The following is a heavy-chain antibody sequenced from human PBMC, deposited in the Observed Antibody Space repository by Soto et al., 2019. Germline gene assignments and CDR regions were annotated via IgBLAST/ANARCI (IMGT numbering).Heavy chain of an antibody. D-gene: IGHD6-19*01. J-gene: IGHJ4*02. Sequence: QVQLQESGPGLVKPSETLSLTCTVSGGSISSYYWSWIRQPPGKGLEWIGYIYYSGSTNYNPSLKSRVTISVDTSKNQFSLKLSSVTAADTAGYYCARDRWLTDYWGQGTLVTVSS. CDR3: ARDRWLTDY. CDR2: IYYSGST. CDR1: GGSISSYY. V-gene: IGHV4-59*01.